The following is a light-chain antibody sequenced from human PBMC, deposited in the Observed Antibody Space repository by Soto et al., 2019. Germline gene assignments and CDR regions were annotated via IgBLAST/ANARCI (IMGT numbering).Light chain of an antibody. J-gene: IGKJ1*01. Sequence: DIQMTQSPSTLSASVGDRVTITCRASQSISDSLAWYQQKPGKAPKLLIYEASRLKSGVPSRFSGSRSGTLYTLTISSLQHDDFATYYCQQYNGYWTFGQGTKVEIK. CDR1: QSISDS. CDR2: EAS. V-gene: IGKV1-5*03. CDR3: QQYNGYWT.